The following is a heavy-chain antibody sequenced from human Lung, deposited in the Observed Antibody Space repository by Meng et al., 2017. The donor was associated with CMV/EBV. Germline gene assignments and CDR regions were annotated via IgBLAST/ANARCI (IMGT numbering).Heavy chain of an antibody. CDR2: VYYAGST. J-gene: IGHJ4*02. CDR1: GGSVSSGTYY. CDR3: ARARFDD. Sequence: SXTLSLTCTVSGGSVSSGTYYWSWIRQPPGKGLEWIGYVYYAGSTNYNPSLESRVTISVNTSKNQFSLKLTSVTAADTAVYYCARARFDDWGQGTLVTVSS. V-gene: IGHV4-61*01.